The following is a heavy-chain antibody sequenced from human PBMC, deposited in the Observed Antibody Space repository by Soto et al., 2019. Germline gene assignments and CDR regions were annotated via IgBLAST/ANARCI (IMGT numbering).Heavy chain of an antibody. CDR2: FDPEDGET. Sequence: ASVKVSCKVSGYTLTELSMHWVRQAPGKGLEWMGGFDPEDGETIYAQKFQGRVTMTEDTSTDTAYMELSSLRSEDTAVYYCATETKYYYDSSGYYIDAFDIWSQGTMVTVSS. V-gene: IGHV1-24*01. J-gene: IGHJ3*02. CDR3: ATETKYYYDSSGYYIDAFDI. D-gene: IGHD3-22*01. CDR1: GYTLTELS.